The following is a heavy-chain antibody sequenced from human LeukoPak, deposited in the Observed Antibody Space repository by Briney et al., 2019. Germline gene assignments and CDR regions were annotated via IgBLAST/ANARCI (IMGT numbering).Heavy chain of an antibody. J-gene: IGHJ4*02. CDR1: RYTFTGYY. CDR2: INPNSGVT. Sequence: ASVKVSCKASRYTFTGYYMHWVRQAPGQGLEWMGWINPNSGVTDYAQKFQGGVTMTRDTSINTAYMELSRLGSDDTAVYYCARDDGTMIRALDYWGQGTLVTVSS. V-gene: IGHV1-2*02. D-gene: IGHD3-10*01. CDR3: ARDDGTMIRALDY.